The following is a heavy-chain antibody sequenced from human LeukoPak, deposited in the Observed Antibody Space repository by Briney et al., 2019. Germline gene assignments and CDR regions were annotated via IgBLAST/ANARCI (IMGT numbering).Heavy chain of an antibody. J-gene: IGHJ4*02. D-gene: IGHD3-10*01. CDR3: ARCLWFGELPPDY. Sequence: ASVKVSCKASGYTFTTYHMYWVRQAPGQGLGWMGIINPSGGSTTYAQKFQGRLSMTRDTSTSTVYMELSSLRSEDTAMYYCARCLWFGELPPDYWGQGTLVTVSS. CDR2: INPSGGST. CDR1: GYTFTTYH. V-gene: IGHV1-46*01.